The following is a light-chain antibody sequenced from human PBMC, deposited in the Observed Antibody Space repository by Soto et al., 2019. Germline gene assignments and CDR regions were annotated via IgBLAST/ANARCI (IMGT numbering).Light chain of an antibody. CDR2: GVS. V-gene: IGKV3-20*01. J-gene: IGKJ1*01. CDR3: PQYGSLPRT. CDR1: QSVFRNH. Sequence: EIVLTQSPDTLSLSPGERATLSCSASQSVFRNHLAWYQQKPGQAPSLLIYGVSSRTTGIPDRFSGSGSGTDFTLTITRLEPEDSAVYFCPQYGSLPRTFGQGTKVEI.